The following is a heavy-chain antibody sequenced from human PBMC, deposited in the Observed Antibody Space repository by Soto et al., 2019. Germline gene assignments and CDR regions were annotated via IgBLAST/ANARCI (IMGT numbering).Heavy chain of an antibody. CDR2: ISYDGSNK. Sequence: GGSLRLSCAASGFTFSSYGMHWVRQAPGKGLEWVAVISYDGSNKYYADSVKGRFTISRDNSKNTLYLQMNSLRAEDTAVYYCANFYYDSSGYPVDYWGQGTLVTVSS. CDR1: GFTFSSYG. D-gene: IGHD3-22*01. CDR3: ANFYYDSSGYPVDY. J-gene: IGHJ4*02. V-gene: IGHV3-30*18.